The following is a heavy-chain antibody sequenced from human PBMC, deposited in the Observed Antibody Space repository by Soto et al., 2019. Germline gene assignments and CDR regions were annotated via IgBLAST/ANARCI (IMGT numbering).Heavy chain of an antibody. D-gene: IGHD2-8*01. J-gene: IGHJ4*02. CDR2: IYNSGNT. V-gene: IGHV4-31*03. CDR1: GGSMSSGRYY. CDR3: ARGIGVLY. Sequence: QVQLQESGPGLVKPSQTLSLTCTVSGGSMSSGRYYWSWIRQHPGKGLEWIGYIYNSGNTYYNPSLKSRVTISGDTSKNQCSLKLSSVTAADTAVYYCARGIGVLYWGQGTLVTVSS.